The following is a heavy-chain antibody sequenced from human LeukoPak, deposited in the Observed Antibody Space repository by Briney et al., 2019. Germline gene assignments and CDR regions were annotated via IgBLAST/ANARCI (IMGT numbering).Heavy chain of an antibody. V-gene: IGHV4-31*03. CDR1: GGSISSGGYY. Sequence: PSETLSLTCTVSGGSISSGGYYWSWIRQHPGKGLEWIGYIYYSGSTYYNPSLKGRVTISVDTSKNQFSLKLSSVTAADTAVYYCARTYYYGSGSYYNKDVPSYYYDYWGQGTLVTVSS. CDR3: ARTYYYGSGSYYNKDVPSYYYDY. CDR2: IYYSGST. J-gene: IGHJ4*02. D-gene: IGHD3-10*01.